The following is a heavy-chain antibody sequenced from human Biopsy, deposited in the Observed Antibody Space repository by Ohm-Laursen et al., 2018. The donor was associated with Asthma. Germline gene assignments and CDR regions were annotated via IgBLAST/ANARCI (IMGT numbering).Heavy chain of an antibody. V-gene: IGHV4-31*02. J-gene: IGHJ4*02. CDR1: YGSITSGGYY. D-gene: IGHD3-22*01. Sequence: TLSLTWPVSYGSITSGGYYWTWIRQHPGKGLEWIGFIYYSGSTYYNPSLKSRVSISIDTSKNQFSLKLSSVTAADTAVYYCARAQDYYDSRGYYRSFDYWGQGTLVTASS. CDR2: IYYSGST. CDR3: ARAQDYYDSRGYYRSFDY.